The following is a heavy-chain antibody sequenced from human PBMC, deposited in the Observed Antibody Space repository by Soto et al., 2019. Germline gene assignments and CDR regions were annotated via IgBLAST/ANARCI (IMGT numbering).Heavy chain of an antibody. Sequence: SETLSLTCTVSGGSISSGDYYWSWIRQPPGKGLEWIGYIYYSGSTYYNPSLKSRVTISVDTSKNQFSLKLSSVTAADTAVYYCARAVSSAMLIYYYYYYGMDVWGQGATVTVSS. CDR2: IYYSGST. V-gene: IGHV4-30-4*01. D-gene: IGHD2-2*01. CDR1: GGSISSGDYY. CDR3: ARAVSSAMLIYYYYYYGMDV. J-gene: IGHJ6*02.